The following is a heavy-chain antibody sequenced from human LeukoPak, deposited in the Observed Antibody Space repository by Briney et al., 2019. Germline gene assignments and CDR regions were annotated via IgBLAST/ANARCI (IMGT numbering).Heavy chain of an antibody. Sequence: GGSLRLSCAASGFTFSSYDIHWVRQATGKGLEWVSAIGTAGDTYHPGSVKGRFTISRENAKNSLYLQMNSLRAGDTAVYYCARGRHLTGEFDYWGQGTLVTVSS. V-gene: IGHV3-13*01. CDR2: IGTAGDT. D-gene: IGHD7-27*01. J-gene: IGHJ4*02. CDR1: GFTFSSYD. CDR3: ARGRHLTGEFDY.